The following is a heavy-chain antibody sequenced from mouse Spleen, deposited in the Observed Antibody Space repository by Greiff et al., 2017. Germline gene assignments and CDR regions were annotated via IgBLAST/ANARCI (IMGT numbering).Heavy chain of an antibody. J-gene: IGHJ2*01. Sequence: VQLQQSGAELARPGASVKLSCKASGYTFTSYGISWVKQRTEQGLEWIGRIDPEDGETKYAPKFQGKATITADTSSNTAYLQLSSLTSEDTAVYYCARPFDYWGQGTTLTVSS. CDR3: ARPFDY. CDR1: GYTFTSYG. V-gene: IGHV14-2*01. CDR2: IDPEDGET.